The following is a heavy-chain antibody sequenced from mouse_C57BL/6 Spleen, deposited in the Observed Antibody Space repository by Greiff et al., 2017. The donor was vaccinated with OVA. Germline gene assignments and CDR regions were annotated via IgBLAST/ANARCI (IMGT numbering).Heavy chain of an antibody. D-gene: IGHD2-3*01. J-gene: IGHJ4*01. V-gene: IGHV1-59*01. CDR2: IDPSDSYT. CDR1: GYTFTSYW. CDR3: ARKDDGYPYYAMDY. Sequence: QVQLQQPGAELVRPGTSVKLSCKASGYTFTSYWMHWVKQRPGQGLEWIGVIDPSDSYTNYNQKFKGKATLTVDTSSSTAYMQLSSLTSEDSAVYYCARKDDGYPYYAMDYWGQGTSVTVSS.